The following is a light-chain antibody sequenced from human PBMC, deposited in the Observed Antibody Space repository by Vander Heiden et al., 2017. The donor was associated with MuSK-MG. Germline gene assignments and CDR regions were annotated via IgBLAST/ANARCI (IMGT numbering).Light chain of an antibody. CDR1: QSVSASY. V-gene: IGKV3-20*01. Sequence: IVLTQSPGTLSLSPGERATLSCRAGQSVSASYLAWYQQRPGQAPRLLIHGASSRATGVPDRFSGSGSGTDFTLTISRLEPEDFAVYYCHQDGSSPYTFGQGTKLEIK. CDR2: GAS. J-gene: IGKJ2*01. CDR3: HQDGSSPYT.